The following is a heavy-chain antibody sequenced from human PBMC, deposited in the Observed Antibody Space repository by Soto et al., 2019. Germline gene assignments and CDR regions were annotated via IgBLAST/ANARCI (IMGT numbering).Heavy chain of an antibody. Sequence: SETLSLTCTVSGDSISNYYWTWIRQPPGKGLEWIGYIYYSGSTNYNPSLKSRVTISVDTSKNQFSLKLSSVTAADTAVYYCARVWGGAFDFWGQGTMVTVSS. CDR3: ARVWGGAFDF. CDR1: GDSISNYY. CDR2: IYYSGST. V-gene: IGHV4-59*01. D-gene: IGHD3-10*01. J-gene: IGHJ3*01.